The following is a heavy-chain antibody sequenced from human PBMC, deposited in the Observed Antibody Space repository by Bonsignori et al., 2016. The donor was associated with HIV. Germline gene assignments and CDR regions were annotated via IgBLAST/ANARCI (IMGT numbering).Heavy chain of an antibody. V-gene: IGHV3-30*18. CDR3: AKDHFDGSGSYYPFDY. CDR2: ISYDGSNK. D-gene: IGHD3-10*01. Sequence: WIRQPPGKGLEWVAVISYDGSNKYYADSVKGRFTISRDNSKNTLYLQMNSLRAEDTAVYYCAKDHFDGSGSYYPFDYWGQGTLVTVSS. J-gene: IGHJ4*02.